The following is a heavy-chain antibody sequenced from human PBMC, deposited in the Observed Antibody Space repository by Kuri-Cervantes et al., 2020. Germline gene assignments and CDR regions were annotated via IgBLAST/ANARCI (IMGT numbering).Heavy chain of an antibody. CDR2: IYWDDDK. CDR3: AQIGYGMDV. V-gene: IGHV2-5*08. Sequence: LRLSCTVSGGSISSGGYYWSWIRQPPGKALEWLALIYWDDDKRYSPSLKSRLTITKDTSKNQVVLTMTNMDPVDTATYYCAQIGYGMDVWGQGTTVTVSS. CDR1: GGSISSGGYY. J-gene: IGHJ6*02.